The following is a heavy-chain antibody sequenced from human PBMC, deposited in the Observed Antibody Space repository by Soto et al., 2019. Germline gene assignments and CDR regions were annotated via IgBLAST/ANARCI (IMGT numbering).Heavy chain of an antibody. CDR1: GFSLSTSGVG. V-gene: IGHV2-5*02. CDR3: AVMGDYYYGMDV. CDR2: IYWDDDK. D-gene: IGHD3-16*01. J-gene: IGHJ6*02. Sequence: QITLKESGPTLVKPTQTLTLTCTFSGFSLSTSGVGVGWIRQPPGKALECLALIYWDDDKRYSPSLTSRLTIPKDHSKNPVVLTMTNMDPVDTATYYCAVMGDYYYGMDVWGQGTTVTVSS.